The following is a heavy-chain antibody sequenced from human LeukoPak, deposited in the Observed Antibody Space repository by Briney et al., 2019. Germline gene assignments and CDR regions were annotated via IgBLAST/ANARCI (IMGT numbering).Heavy chain of an antibody. Sequence: PSETLSLTCTVSGGSISSYYWSWIRQPAGKGLEWIGRIYTSGSTNYNPSLKSRATMSVDTSKNQFSLKLSSVTAADTAVYYCAGSQLLNLERYGTFDYWGQGTLVTVSS. CDR2: IYTSGST. V-gene: IGHV4-4*07. CDR1: GGSISSYY. J-gene: IGHJ4*02. CDR3: AGSQLLNLERYGTFDY. D-gene: IGHD2-2*01.